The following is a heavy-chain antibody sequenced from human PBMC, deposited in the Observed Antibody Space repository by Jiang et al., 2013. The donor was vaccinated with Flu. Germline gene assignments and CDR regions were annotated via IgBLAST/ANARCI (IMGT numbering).Heavy chain of an antibody. V-gene: IGHV3-15*07. Sequence: QLLESGGGLVKPGGSLRLSCAASGFAFTYAWMNWVRQAPGKGLEWVGRINSRIDGGAIDHAAPAKGRFTISRDDSKSTLYLQMNSLKTEDTAVYYCAIDKEGTTVAGSLGFDYWGQGTLVTVSS. CDR1: GFAFTYAW. D-gene: IGHD6-19*01. CDR2: INSRIDGGAI. J-gene: IGHJ4*02. CDR3: AIDKEGTTVAGSLGFDY.